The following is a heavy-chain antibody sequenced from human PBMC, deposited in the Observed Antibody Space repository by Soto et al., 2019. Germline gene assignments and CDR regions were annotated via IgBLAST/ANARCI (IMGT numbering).Heavy chain of an antibody. CDR3: ARGDSTDCSNGVCSFFYNHDMDV. J-gene: IGHJ6*02. CDR2: INPKSGGT. V-gene: IGHV1-2*04. Sequence: GASVKVSCKASGFSFTSSGFNWVRQAPGQGLEWLGRINPKSGGTSTAQKFQGWVTMTTDTSISTASMELTRLTSDDTAIYYCARGDSTDCSNGVCSFFYNHDMDVWGQGTTVTVS. CDR1: GFSFTSSG. D-gene: IGHD2-8*01.